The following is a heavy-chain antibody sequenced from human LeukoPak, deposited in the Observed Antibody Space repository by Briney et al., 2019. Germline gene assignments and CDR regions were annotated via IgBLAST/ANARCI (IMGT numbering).Heavy chain of an antibody. CDR2: MSGDATST. V-gene: IGHV3-23*01. J-gene: IGHJ4*02. D-gene: IGHD6-13*01. CDR1: GCTFSSFA. Sequence: GGSLRLSCAAAGCTFSSFAMNWVRQAPGKGLELVSTMSGDATSTYYADSVKGRFTISRDNSKTTLFLQMNSLRAEDTAVYYCAKRTSGSSWYSSDSWGQGTLVTVSS. CDR3: AKRTSGSSWYSSDS.